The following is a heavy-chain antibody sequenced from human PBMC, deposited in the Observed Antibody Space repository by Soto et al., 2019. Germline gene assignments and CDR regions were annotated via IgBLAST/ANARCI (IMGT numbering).Heavy chain of an antibody. V-gene: IGHV4-59*01. J-gene: IGHJ5*02. D-gene: IGHD6-13*01. CDR2: IYYSGST. CDR3: ARDPAAGNSGNWIDP. Sequence: SETLSLTCTVSGGSIISYYWSWIRQPPGKGLEWIGYIYYSGSTNYNPSLKSRVTISVDTSKNQFSLKLSSVTAADTAVYYCARDPAAGNSGNWIDPWGQGTLVTVSS. CDR1: GGSIISYY.